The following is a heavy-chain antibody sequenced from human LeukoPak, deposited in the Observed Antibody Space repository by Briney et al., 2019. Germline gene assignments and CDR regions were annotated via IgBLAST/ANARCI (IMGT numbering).Heavy chain of an antibody. CDR1: GFTFSGCD. CDR3: TTYKSGHY. CDR2: ITTKANRYAT. J-gene: IGHJ4*02. V-gene: IGHV3-73*01. Sequence: GGSLRLSCAASGFTFSGCDMHWVRQASGKGLEWVGRITTKANRYATAYAASLKGRLTISRRDSKNTAYLQMNSLRTEDTAVYYCTTYKSGHYWGQGTLVTVSS. D-gene: IGHD3-3*01.